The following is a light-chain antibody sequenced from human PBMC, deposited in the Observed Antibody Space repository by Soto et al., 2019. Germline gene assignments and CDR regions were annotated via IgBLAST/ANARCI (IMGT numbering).Light chain of an antibody. CDR1: QNVGSN. CDR2: GAS. Sequence: EIVMTQSPATLSVSPGERATLSCRARQNVGSNLAWSQQRPGQAPRLLIYGASTRATGIPAGFSGSGSGTDFTLTISSLQSEDFAVDYCQHYNNWPPYTFGQGTKLEIK. J-gene: IGKJ2*01. CDR3: QHYNNWPPYT. V-gene: IGKV3-15*01.